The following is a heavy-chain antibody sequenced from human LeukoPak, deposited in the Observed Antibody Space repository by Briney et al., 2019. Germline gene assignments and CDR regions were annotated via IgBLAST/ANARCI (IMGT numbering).Heavy chain of an antibody. CDR3: INFFKQKTAYEIDY. J-gene: IGHJ4*02. CDR1: GFTFSSYA. V-gene: IGHV3-23*01. CDR2: VSGSGAST. D-gene: IGHD3-3*01. Sequence: PGWSLRLSCPASGFTFSSYAMNWVRQAPGNGLNWVSTVSGSGASTYYVDSVKGRFTISRDNSKNTLYLQMNSLRAEDTAIYYCINFFKQKTAYEIDYWGQGTLVTVSS.